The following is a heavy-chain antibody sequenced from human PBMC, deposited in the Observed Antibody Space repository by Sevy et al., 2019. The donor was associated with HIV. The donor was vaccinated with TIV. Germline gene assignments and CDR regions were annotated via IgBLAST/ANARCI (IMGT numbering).Heavy chain of an antibody. J-gene: IGHJ6*02. CDR3: ATGKGRTYYYYYGMDV. CDR2: FDPEDGET. D-gene: IGHD1-26*01. CDR1: GYTLTELS. Sequence: ASVKVSCKVSGYTLTELSMHWVRQAPGKGLEWMGGFDPEDGETIYAQKFQGRFTMTEDTSTDTAYMELSSLRSEDTAVYYCATGKGRTYYYYYGMDVWGQGTTVTVSS. V-gene: IGHV1-24*01.